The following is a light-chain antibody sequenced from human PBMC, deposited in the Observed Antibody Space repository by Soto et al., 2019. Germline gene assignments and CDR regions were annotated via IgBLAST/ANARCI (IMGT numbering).Light chain of an antibody. CDR2: GIR. V-gene: IGLV1-40*01. CDR1: NSNLGAGYD. J-gene: IGLJ3*02. CDR3: QAYDYSLTAFV. Sequence: QSVLTQPPSVSGAPGQRVTISCTGNNSNLGAGYDVHWYQQLPGAAPKLVIFGIRNRPSGVPERFSGSKSGTSASLAIIGLQAEDEADYYCQAYDYSLTAFVFGGGTKLTVL.